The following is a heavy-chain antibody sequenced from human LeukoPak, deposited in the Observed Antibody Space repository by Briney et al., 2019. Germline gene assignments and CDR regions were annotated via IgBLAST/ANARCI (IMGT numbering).Heavy chain of an antibody. CDR1: GGTFSSYA. J-gene: IGHJ5*02. CDR2: IIPIFGTA. D-gene: IGHD3-10*01. V-gene: IGHV1-69*13. Sequence: ASVKVSCKASGGTFSSYAISWVRQAPGQGLEWMGGIIPIFGTANYAQEFQGRVTITADESTSTAYMELSSLRSEDTAVYYCARARIWFGELYDWFDPWGQGTLVTVSS. CDR3: ARARIWFGELYDWFDP.